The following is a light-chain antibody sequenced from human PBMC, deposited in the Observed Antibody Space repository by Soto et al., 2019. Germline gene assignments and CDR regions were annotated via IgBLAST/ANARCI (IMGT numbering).Light chain of an antibody. CDR3: QQYAISPWT. CDR2: DSS. Sequence: EIGLTQSPATLSLSPGERATLSCRASQSLSSNFLAWYQQKPGQPPRLLIYDSSTRAPGFPDRFSGSGSGTDFTLTIIRLEPEECAVNYCQQYAISPWTFGQGTKVEIK. V-gene: IGKV3-20*01. CDR1: QSLSSNF. J-gene: IGKJ1*01.